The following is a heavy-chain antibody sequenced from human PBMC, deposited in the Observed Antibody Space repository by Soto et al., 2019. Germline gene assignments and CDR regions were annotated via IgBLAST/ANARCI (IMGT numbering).Heavy chain of an antibody. Sequence: QVQMQESGPGLVKPSQTLSLTCTVYGGSISSGDYYWSWIRQPPGKGLEWIGYIYYSGSTYYNPSLKSRVTTSVDTAKNQFSLKLSSVTAADTAVYYCARASGKVVVAATWGQGTLVTVSS. CDR1: GGSISSGDYY. CDR2: IYYSGST. D-gene: IGHD2-15*01. V-gene: IGHV4-30-4*01. CDR3: ARASGKVVVAAT. J-gene: IGHJ4*02.